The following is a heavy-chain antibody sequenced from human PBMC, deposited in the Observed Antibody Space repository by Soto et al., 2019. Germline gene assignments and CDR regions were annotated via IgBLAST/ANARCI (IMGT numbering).Heavy chain of an antibody. V-gene: IGHV1-18*01. CDR1: GYTFNSYG. CDR3: AFNQPYSSGAQYYFDY. CDR2: ISAYNGNT. J-gene: IGHJ4*02. Sequence: VSVKVSCKASGYTFNSYGICWVRQAPGKGLEWMGWISAYNGNTNYAQKLQGRVTMTTDTSTSTAYMELRSLRSDDTAVYYCAFNQPYSSGAQYYFDYWGQGTLVTVSS. D-gene: IGHD6-19*01.